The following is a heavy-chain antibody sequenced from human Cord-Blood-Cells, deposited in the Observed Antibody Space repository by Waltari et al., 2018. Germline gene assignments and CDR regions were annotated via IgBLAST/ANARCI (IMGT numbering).Heavy chain of an antibody. J-gene: IGHJ2*01. Sequence: QVQLQQWGAGLLKPSETLSLTCAVYGGSFSGYYWSWTRQPPGKGLEWIGEINHSGSTNYNPSLKSRVTISVDTSKNQFSLKLSSVTAADTAVYYCAREAYSNEPFYYWYFDLWGRGTLVTVSS. CDR2: INHSGST. D-gene: IGHD4-4*01. CDR1: GGSFSGYY. V-gene: IGHV4-34*01. CDR3: AREAYSNEPFYYWYFDL.